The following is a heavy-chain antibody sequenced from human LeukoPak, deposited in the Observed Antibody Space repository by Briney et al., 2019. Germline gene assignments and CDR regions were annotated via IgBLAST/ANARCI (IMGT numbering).Heavy chain of an antibody. D-gene: IGHD3-10*01. CDR1: GGSISSYY. J-gene: IGHJ5*02. V-gene: IGHV4-59*01. CDR2: IYYSGST. CDR3: ARTYYGDNWFDP. Sequence: SETLSLTCTVSGGSISSYYWSWIRQPPGKGLEWIGYIYYSGSTNYNPSLKSRVTISVDTSKNQFSLKLSSVTAADTAVYYCARTYYGDNWFDPWGQGTLVTVSS.